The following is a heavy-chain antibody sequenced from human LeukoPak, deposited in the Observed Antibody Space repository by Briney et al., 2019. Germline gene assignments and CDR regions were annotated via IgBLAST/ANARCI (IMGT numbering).Heavy chain of an antibody. J-gene: IGHJ4*02. V-gene: IGHV1-18*01. CDR3: ARGTRELTPPYYDILTGDFDY. CDR1: GYAFTSYG. D-gene: IGHD3-9*01. CDR2: ISAYNGNT. Sequence: ASVKVSCKASGYAFTSYGISWVRQAPGQGLEWMGWISAYNGNTNYAQKLQGRVTMTTDTSTSTAYMELRSLRSDDTAVYYCARGTRELTPPYYDILTGDFDYWGQGTLVTVSS.